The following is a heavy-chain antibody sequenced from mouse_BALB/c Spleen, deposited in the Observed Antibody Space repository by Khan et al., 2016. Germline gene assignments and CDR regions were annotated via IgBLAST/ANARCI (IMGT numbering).Heavy chain of an antibody. CDR3: ARRHYYGWGAY. CDR1: GFAFSRYW. J-gene: IGHJ3*01. CDR2: INPDSSTI. Sequence: EVKLLESGGGLVQPGGSLKLSCAASGFAFSRYWMSWVRQAPGKGLEWIGDINPDSSTINYTPSLKDKFIISRDNAKNTLYLQMRKGRAEDTALEECARRHYYGWGAYWGQGSLVTVAA. V-gene: IGHV4-1*02. D-gene: IGHD1-2*01.